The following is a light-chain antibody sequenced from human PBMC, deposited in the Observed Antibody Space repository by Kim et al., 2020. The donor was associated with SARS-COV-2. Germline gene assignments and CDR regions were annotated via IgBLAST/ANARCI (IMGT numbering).Light chain of an antibody. Sequence: ATINCKSTQSVLYKSKSKSCLAWYQQKPGQPPKLVLYWASTRESGVPDRFSGSGSGTDFTLTISSLQAEDVAVYYCQQYYSNPWTFGQGTKVDIK. CDR3: QQYYSNPWT. CDR2: WAS. CDR1: QSVLYKSKSKSC. V-gene: IGKV4-1*01. J-gene: IGKJ1*01.